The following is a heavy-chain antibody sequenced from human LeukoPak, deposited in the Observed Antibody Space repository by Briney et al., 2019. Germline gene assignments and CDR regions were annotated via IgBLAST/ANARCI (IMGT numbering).Heavy chain of an antibody. V-gene: IGHV4-4*07. D-gene: IGHD3-22*01. CDR3: ARDDYDSSGYPDAFDI. CDR2: IYTSGST. CDR1: GGSISSYH. Sequence: PSETLSLTCTVSGGSISSYHWSWIRQPAGKGLEWIGRIYTSGSTNYNPSLKSRVTMSVDTSKNQFSLKLSSVTAADTAVYYCARDDYDSSGYPDAFDIWGQGTMVTVSS. J-gene: IGHJ3*02.